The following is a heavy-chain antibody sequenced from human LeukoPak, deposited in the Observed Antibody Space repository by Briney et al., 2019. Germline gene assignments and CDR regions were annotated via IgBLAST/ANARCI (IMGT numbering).Heavy chain of an antibody. CDR3: ASLDTSMA. CDR1: GFTFSRNN. Sequence: GGSLRLSCAASGFTFSRNNMHWVRQAPGKGLEYVSSITGNGGDTYYANPVKGRFTISRDNSKNMLYLQMGSLRTEDMGVYYCASLDTSMAWGQGTLVIVSS. CDR2: ITGNGGDT. D-gene: IGHD5-18*01. V-gene: IGHV3-64*01. J-gene: IGHJ5*02.